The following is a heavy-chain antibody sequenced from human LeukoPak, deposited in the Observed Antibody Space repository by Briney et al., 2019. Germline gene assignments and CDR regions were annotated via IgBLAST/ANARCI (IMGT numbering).Heavy chain of an antibody. CDR2: INPNSGGT. CDR3: ARVLATGTTHRLIPDY. CDR1: GYTFTGYY. Sequence: ASVKVSCKASGYTFTGYYMHWVRQAPGQGLEWMGRINPNSGGTNYAQKFQGRVTMTRDTSISTAYMELRRLRSDDTAVYYCARVLATGTTHRLIPDYWGQGPLVTVSS. J-gene: IGHJ4*02. V-gene: IGHV1-2*06. D-gene: IGHD1-1*01.